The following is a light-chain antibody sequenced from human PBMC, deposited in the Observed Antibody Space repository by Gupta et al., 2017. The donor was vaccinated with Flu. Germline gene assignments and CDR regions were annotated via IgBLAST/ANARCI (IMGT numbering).Light chain of an antibody. V-gene: IGKV1-16*01. Sequence: DIQMTQSPSSLSASVGDRVTITCRASQGLINNLAWFQQKPGQAPKSLTHDASSLQSGVPARFSGSGSRTDFTLTISSLQPEDVATYYCQQYKRYPPTFGQGTRLDIK. CDR2: DAS. J-gene: IGKJ5*01. CDR3: QQYKRYPPT. CDR1: QGLINN.